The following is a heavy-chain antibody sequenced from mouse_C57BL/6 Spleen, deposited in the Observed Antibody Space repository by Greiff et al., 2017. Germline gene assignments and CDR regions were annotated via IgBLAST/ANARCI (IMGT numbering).Heavy chain of an antibody. Sequence: VQLQQSGAELVRPGASVTLSCKASGYTFTDYEMHWVKQTPVHGLEWIGAIDPETGGTAYNQKFKGKAILTADKSSSTAYMELRSLTSEDSAVYYCTRSTVVATDWFAYWGQGTTLTVSS. CDR1: GYTFTDYE. CDR2: IDPETGGT. V-gene: IGHV1-15*01. CDR3: TRSTVVATDWFAY. D-gene: IGHD1-1*01. J-gene: IGHJ2*01.